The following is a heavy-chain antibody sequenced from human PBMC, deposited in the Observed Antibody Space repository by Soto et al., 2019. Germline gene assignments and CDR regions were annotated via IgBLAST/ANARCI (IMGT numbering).Heavy chain of an antibody. CDR1: GFTFSSYW. CDR2: IKQDGSEK. V-gene: IGHV3-7*01. CDR3: ARDSSPYYDFWSGFYTYFDY. J-gene: IGHJ4*02. Sequence: GGSLRLSCTASGFTFSSYWMSWVRQAPGKGLEWVANIKQDGSEKYYVDFVKGRFTISRDNAKNTLYLQMNSLGADDTAVYYCARDSSPYYDFWSGFYTYFDYWGQGVQVTVSS. D-gene: IGHD3-3*01.